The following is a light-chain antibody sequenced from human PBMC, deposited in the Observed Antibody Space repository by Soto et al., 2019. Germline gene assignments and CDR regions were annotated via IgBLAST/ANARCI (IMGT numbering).Light chain of an antibody. CDR2: EVN. CDR3: QSYDRSLSGSF. J-gene: IGLJ1*01. V-gene: IGLV2-8*01. Sequence: QSVLTQPPSASGSPGQSVTISCTGTSSAVGGYNYVSWYQQHPGKAPRLMIYEVNKRPSGVPDRFSGSKSGNTASLTVSGLQAEDEADYYCQSYDRSLSGSFFGTGTKVTVL. CDR1: SSAVGGYNY.